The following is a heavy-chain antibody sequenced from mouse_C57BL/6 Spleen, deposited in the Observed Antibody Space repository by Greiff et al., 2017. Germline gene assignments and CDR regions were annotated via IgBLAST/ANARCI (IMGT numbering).Heavy chain of an antibody. CDR2: INPNYGTT. Sequence: VQLQQSGPELVKPGASVKISCKASGYSFTDYNMNWVKQSNGKSLEWIGVINPNYGTTSYNQKFKGKATLTVDQSSITAYMQLNSLTSEDSAVYYCASNGNLRPYYFDYWGQGTTLTVSS. CDR3: ASNGNLRPYYFDY. J-gene: IGHJ2*01. V-gene: IGHV1-39*01. D-gene: IGHD2-1*01. CDR1: GYSFTDYN.